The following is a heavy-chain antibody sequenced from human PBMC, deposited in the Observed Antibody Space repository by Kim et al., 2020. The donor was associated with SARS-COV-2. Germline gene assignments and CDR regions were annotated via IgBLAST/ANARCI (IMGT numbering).Heavy chain of an antibody. J-gene: IGHJ3*02. D-gene: IGHD3-3*02. CDR2: ISSSSSTI. CDR1: GFTFSSYS. V-gene: IGHV3-48*02. Sequence: GGSLRLSCAASGFTFSSYSMNWVRQAPGKGLEWVSYISSSSSTIYSADSVKGRFTISRDNAKNSLYLQMNSLRDEDTAVYYCARDPHFRARPNAFDIWGQGTMVTVSS. CDR3: ARDPHFRARPNAFDI.